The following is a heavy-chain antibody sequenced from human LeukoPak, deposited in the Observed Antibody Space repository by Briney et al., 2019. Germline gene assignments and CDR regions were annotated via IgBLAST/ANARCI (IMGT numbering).Heavy chain of an antibody. V-gene: IGHV1-8*03. Sequence: ASVKVSCKASGYTFTGYYMHWVRQAPGQGLEWMGWINPNSGNTGYAQKFQGRVTITRNTSISTAYMELSSLRSEDTAVYYCARRPIVVVPAAIKPPYYYYYMDVWGKGTTVTVSS. D-gene: IGHD2-2*01. CDR3: ARRPIVVVPAAIKPPYYYYYMDV. CDR2: INPNSGNT. CDR1: GYTFTGYY. J-gene: IGHJ6*03.